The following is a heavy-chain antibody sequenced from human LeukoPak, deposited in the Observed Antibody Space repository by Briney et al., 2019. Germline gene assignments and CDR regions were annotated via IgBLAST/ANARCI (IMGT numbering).Heavy chain of an antibody. V-gene: IGHV1-8*02. CDR3: TRGPDGFDGYMDV. J-gene: IGHJ6*03. D-gene: IGHD5-24*01. Sequence: ASVKVFCKASGYTFTGYYMHWVRQAPGQGLKWMGWMNPNSGNTGYAQKFQGRVTMTRNTSISTAYMELSSLRSEDTAVYYCTRGPDGFDGYMDVWGKGTTVTVSS. CDR1: GYTFTGYY. CDR2: MNPNSGNT.